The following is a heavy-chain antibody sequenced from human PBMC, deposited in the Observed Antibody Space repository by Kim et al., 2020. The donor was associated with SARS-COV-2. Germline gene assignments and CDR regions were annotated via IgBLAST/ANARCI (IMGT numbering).Heavy chain of an antibody. D-gene: IGHD3-22*01. J-gene: IGHJ4*02. CDR3: ARASYYYDSTGYYFDY. V-gene: IGHV3-30*07. Sequence: SVNGRFTISRDNSKNTLYLQMNSLRAEDTAVYYCARASYYYDSTGYYFDYWGQGTLVTVSS.